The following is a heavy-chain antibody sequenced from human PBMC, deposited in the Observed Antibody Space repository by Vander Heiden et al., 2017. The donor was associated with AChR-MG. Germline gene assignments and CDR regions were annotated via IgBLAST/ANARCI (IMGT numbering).Heavy chain of an antibody. D-gene: IGHD3-3*01. Sequence: QVQLVQSGAEVKKPGASVKVSCKASGYTFTSYGISWVRQAPGQGLEWMGWISAYNGNTDYAQKLQGRVTMTTDTSTSTAYMELRSLRSDDTAVYYCARGPQGFYDFWSGYREWFDPWGQGTLVTVSS. CDR2: ISAYNGNT. CDR1: GYTFTSYG. V-gene: IGHV1-18*01. J-gene: IGHJ5*02. CDR3: ARGPQGFYDFWSGYREWFDP.